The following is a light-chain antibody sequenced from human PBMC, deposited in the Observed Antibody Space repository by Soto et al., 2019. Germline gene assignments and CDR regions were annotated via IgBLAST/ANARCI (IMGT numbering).Light chain of an antibody. CDR3: SSYTSSSTLVV. CDR1: SSDIGTYNL. V-gene: IGLV2-14*02. Sequence: QSVLTQPASVSGSPGQSITISCTGTSSDIGTYNLVSWYQHYPGKAPKLMIYEGIKRPSGVSNRFSGSKSGNTASLTISGLQAEDEADYYCSSYTSSSTLVVFGGGTKVTVL. J-gene: IGLJ2*01. CDR2: EGI.